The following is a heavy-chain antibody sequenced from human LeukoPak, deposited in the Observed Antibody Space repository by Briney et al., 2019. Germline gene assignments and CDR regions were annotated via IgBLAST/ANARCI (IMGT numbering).Heavy chain of an antibody. CDR2: INHSGST. CDR1: GGSFSGYY. J-gene: IGHJ6*02. CDR3: ARQIGLLWFGELFYYYYYGMDV. Sequence: PSETLSLTCAVYGGSFSGYYWSWIRQPPGKGLEWIGEINHSGSTNYNPSLKSRVTISVDTSKNQFSLKLSSVTAADTAVYYCARQIGLLWFGELFYYYYYGMDVWGQGTTVTVSS. V-gene: IGHV4-34*01. D-gene: IGHD3-10*01.